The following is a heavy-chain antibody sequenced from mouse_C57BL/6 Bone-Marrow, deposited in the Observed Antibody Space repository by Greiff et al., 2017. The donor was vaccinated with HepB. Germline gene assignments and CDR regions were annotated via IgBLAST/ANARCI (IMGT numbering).Heavy chain of an antibody. CDR2: INPYNGGT. Sequence: EVQLQQSGPELVKPGASVKLSCKASGYTFTDYYMNWVKQSHGQSLEWIGVINPYNGGTSYNEKFKSKATLTVDKSSSTAYMELNSLTSEDSAVYYCARRDYYGTYWYFDVWGTGTTVTVSS. D-gene: IGHD1-1*01. CDR3: ARRDYYGTYWYFDV. V-gene: IGHV1-19*01. CDR1: GYTFTDYY. J-gene: IGHJ1*03.